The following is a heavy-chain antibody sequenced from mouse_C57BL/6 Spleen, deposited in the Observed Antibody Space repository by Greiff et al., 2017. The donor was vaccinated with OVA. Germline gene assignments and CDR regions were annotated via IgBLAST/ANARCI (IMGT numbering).Heavy chain of an antibody. D-gene: IGHD2-3*01. Sequence: QVQLKQSGPGLVAPSQSLSITCTVSGFSLTSYGVDWVRQPPGKGLEWLGVIWGGGSTNYNSALMSRLSISKDNSKGQVFLKMNSLQTDDTAMYYCAKHGNDYGYFDVWGTGTTVTVSS. CDR3: AKHGNDYGYFDV. CDR2: IWGGGST. CDR1: GFSLTSYG. V-gene: IGHV2-9*01. J-gene: IGHJ1*03.